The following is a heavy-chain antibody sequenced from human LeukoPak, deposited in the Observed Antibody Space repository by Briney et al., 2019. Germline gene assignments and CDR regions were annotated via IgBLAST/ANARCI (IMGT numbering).Heavy chain of an antibody. CDR1: GFTFSSYW. CDR2: IKQDGSEK. D-gene: IGHD4-23*01. J-gene: IGHJ3*02. CDR3: ARDGGYGGNPNDAFDM. V-gene: IGHV3-7*01. Sequence: EGSLRLSCAASGFTFSSYWMSWVRQAPGKGLEWVANIKQDGSEKYYVDSVKGRFTISRDNAKNSLSLQMNSLRAEDTAVYYCARDGGYGGNPNDAFDMWGQGTMVTVSS.